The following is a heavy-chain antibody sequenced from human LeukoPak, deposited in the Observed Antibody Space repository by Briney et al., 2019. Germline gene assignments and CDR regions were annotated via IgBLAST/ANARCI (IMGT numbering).Heavy chain of an antibody. V-gene: IGHV3-30*02. D-gene: IGHD1-26*01. CDR1: GFTFSSYG. Sequence: GGSLRLSCAASGFTFSSYGMNWVRQAPGKGLEWVAFIRNDGSNKYYADSVKGRFTISRDNSKNTLYLQMNSLRAEDTAVYYCAKDRIVGATPNFDYWGQGTLVTVSS. CDR2: IRNDGSNK. J-gene: IGHJ4*02. CDR3: AKDRIVGATPNFDY.